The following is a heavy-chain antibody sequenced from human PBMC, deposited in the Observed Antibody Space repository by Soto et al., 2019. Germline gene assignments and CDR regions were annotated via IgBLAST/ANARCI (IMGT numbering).Heavy chain of an antibody. CDR2: IYYSGST. V-gene: IGHV4-59*01. Sequence: SETLSLTCTVSGGSISSYYWSWIRQPPGKGLEWIGYIYYSGSTNYNPSLKSRVTISVDTSKNQFSLKLSSVTAADTAVYYCARGGYSYGSYYFDYWGQGTLVTVSS. D-gene: IGHD5-18*01. CDR3: ARGGYSYGSYYFDY. CDR1: GGSISSYY. J-gene: IGHJ4*02.